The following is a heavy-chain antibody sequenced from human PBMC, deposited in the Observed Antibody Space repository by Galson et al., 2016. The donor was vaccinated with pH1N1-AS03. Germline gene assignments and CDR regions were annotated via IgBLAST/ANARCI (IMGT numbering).Heavy chain of an antibody. V-gene: IGHV1-2*02. D-gene: IGHD3-16*01. CDR2: IDPGHDGGT. Sequence: SVKVSCKASGYTFTAYYIHWVRQAPGQGLEWMGWIDPGHDGGTRYAQKFQGRVTMARDTSITTVYMEVTRLTSDGTAVYYCARIFRGKGGLDSWGQGTLVTVTS. CDR3: ARIFRGKGGLDS. CDR1: GYTFTAYY. J-gene: IGHJ5*01.